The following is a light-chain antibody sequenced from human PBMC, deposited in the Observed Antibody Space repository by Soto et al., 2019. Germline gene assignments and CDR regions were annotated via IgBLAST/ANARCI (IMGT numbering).Light chain of an antibody. CDR2: EVT. J-gene: IGLJ3*02. Sequence: QSALAQPASVSGSPGQSITISCTGTSSDVGGYHYVSWYQHRLGRVPKLIIYEVTNRASGVTNRFSASKSGNTASLTISGLLADDEADYYCTSYTSSGTLVFGGGTKLTVL. CDR3: TSYTSSGTLV. V-gene: IGLV2-14*01. CDR1: SSDVGGYHY.